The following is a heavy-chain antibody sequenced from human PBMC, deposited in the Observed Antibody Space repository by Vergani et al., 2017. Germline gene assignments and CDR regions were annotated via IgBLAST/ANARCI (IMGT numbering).Heavy chain of an antibody. CDR1: GDSFRSNKW. J-gene: IGHJ3*02. Sequence: QVQLQESGPGLVKPPGTLSLTCAVSGDSFRSNKWWTWVRQSPGKTLEWIWEISHSGSTNSNPSLKGRVTLSLDTSKNQFSLRLSSVTATDTAVYYCARDPKSYCSGGSCFSVWGAFDIWGRGTTVTVSS. D-gene: IGHD2-15*01. CDR2: ISHSGST. V-gene: IGHV4-4*03. CDR3: ARDPKSYCSGGSCFSVWGAFDI.